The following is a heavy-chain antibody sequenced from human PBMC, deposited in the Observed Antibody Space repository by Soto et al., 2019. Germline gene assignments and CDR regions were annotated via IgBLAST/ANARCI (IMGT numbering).Heavy chain of an antibody. J-gene: IGHJ5*02. CDR2: IQHTGNI. CDR3: AKDVSSRRWFDP. D-gene: IGHD3-16*01. Sequence: SETLSLTCAVSGASIRSYHWIFLRQPAGKGLEWIGRIQHTGNINHNPSLKSRVTMSADTSKNQISLKMTSVTAADTAVYFCAKDVSSRRWFDPWGQGVRVTVSS. V-gene: IGHV4-4*07. CDR1: GASIRSYH.